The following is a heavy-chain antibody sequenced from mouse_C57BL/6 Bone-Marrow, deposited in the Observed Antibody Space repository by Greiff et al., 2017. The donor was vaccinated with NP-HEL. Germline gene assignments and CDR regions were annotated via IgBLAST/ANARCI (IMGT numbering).Heavy chain of an antibody. CDR2: ISSGGSYT. D-gene: IGHD3-2*01. V-gene: IGHV5-6*01. CDR1: GFTFSSYG. J-gene: IGHJ4*01. Sequence: EVHLVESGGDLVKPGGSLKLSCAASGFTFSSYGMSWVRQTPDKRLEWVATISSGGSYTHYPDSVKGRFTFSRDHAKNTPYLQMSSLKSEDTAMYYCARHGSRQLLYYYAMDYWGQGTSVTVSS. CDR3: ARHGSRQLLYYYAMDY.